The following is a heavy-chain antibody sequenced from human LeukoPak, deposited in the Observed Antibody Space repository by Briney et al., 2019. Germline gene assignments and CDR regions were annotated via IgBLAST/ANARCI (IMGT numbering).Heavy chain of an antibody. CDR2: ISSTSSHI. V-gene: IGHV3-21*01. CDR3: ARAAAAGTLLNYFGMDV. CDR1: GFTFSSYS. J-gene: IGHJ6*02. D-gene: IGHD6-13*01. Sequence: GGSLRLSCAGSGFTFSSYSMNWVRQAPGKGLEWVSSISSTSSHIYYADSVKGRFTISRDNAKNSLCLQMNSLRVEDTAVYYCARAAAAGTLLNYFGMDVWGQGTTVTVSS.